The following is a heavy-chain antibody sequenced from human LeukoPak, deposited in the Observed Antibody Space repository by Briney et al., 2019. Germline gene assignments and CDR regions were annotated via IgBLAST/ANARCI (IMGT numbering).Heavy chain of an antibody. CDR3: ATSTGYSSSWQTPNAY. J-gene: IGHJ4*02. D-gene: IGHD6-13*01. V-gene: IGHV1-2*02. CDR2: INPNSGGT. Sequence: ASVKVSCKASGYTFTGYYMHWVRQAPGQGLEWMGWINPNSGGTNYAQKFQGRVTMTRDTSISTAYMELSRLRSDDTAVYYCATSTGYSSSWQTPNAYWGQGTLVTVSS. CDR1: GYTFTGYY.